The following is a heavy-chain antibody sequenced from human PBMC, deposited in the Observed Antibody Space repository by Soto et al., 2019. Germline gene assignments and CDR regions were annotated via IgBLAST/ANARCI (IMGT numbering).Heavy chain of an antibody. CDR1: GFTFSSYG. D-gene: IGHD4-17*01. V-gene: IGHV3-33*01. CDR3: ARDSPNDYGDYLGVAVGYFDY. CDR2: IWYDGSNK. Sequence: PGGSLRLSCAASGFTFSSYGMHWVRQAPGKGLEWVAVIWYDGSNKYYADSVKGRFTISRDNSKNTLYLQMNSLRAEDTAVYYCARDSPNDYGDYLGVAVGYFDYWGQGTLVTVSS. J-gene: IGHJ4*02.